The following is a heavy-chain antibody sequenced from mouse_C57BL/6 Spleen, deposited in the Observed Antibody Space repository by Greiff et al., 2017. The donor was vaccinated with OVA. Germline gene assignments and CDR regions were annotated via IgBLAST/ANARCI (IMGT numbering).Heavy chain of an antibody. D-gene: IGHD1-1*01. CDR1: GYTFTSYT. V-gene: IGHV1-4*01. CDR2: INPSSGYT. Sequence: VKLMESGAELARPGASVKMSCKASGYTFTSYTMHWVKQRPGQGLEWIGYINPSSGYTKYNQKFKDKATLTADKSSSTAYMQLSSLTSEDSAVYYCARDGITTVVPTTFAYWGQGTLVTVSA. CDR3: ARDGITTVVPTTFAY. J-gene: IGHJ3*01.